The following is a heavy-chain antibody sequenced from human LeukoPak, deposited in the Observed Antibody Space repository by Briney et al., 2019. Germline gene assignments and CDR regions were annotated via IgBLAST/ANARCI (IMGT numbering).Heavy chain of an antibody. Sequence: GGSPRLSCAASGFSFSIFPMHWVRQAPGKGLGWVSAVSSDGSDKYYADSVKGRHTISRDNSWNTLYLQRQSLRPEDTAVYYCARESGDSGNFQNNGNDAFDIWGQGTMVTVSS. CDR2: VSSDGSDK. D-gene: IGHD1-26*01. CDR3: ARESGDSGNFQNNGNDAFDI. J-gene: IGHJ3*02. CDR1: GFSFSIFP. V-gene: IGHV3-30*04.